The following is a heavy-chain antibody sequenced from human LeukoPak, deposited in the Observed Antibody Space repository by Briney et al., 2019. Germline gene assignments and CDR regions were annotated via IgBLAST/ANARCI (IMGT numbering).Heavy chain of an antibody. V-gene: IGHV3-48*01. D-gene: IGHD3-10*01. J-gene: IGHJ4*02. CDR3: ARDNPWEMVRGVIDY. CDR1: GFPFSNFA. CDR2: ISSSYSPI. Sequence: PGGSLRLTCAASGFPFSNFATNWVRQAPGKGLEWISYISSSYSPIYYADSVKGRFTVSRDNARHSLYLQMNSLRAEDTAVYYCARDNPWEMVRGVIDYWGQGTLVTVSS.